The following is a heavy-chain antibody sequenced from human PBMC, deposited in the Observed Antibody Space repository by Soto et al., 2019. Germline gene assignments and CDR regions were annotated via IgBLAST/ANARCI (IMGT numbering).Heavy chain of an antibody. CDR3: VRPYSSSSNWFDP. J-gene: IGHJ5*02. CDR1: GYTFINYY. Sequence: VASVKVSCKTSGYTFINYYLQWVRQAPGQGLEWMGRINPNDGGTIYAQTFQGRVTMTRDPSISTAYMELSRLTSDDTAVYYCVRPYSSSSNWFDPWGQGTLVTVSS. CDR2: INPNDGGT. D-gene: IGHD6-6*01. V-gene: IGHV1-2*06.